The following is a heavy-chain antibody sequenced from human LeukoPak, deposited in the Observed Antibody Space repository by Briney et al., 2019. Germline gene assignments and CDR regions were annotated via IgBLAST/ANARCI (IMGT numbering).Heavy chain of an antibody. Sequence: GGSLRLSCAASGFTFSSYAMHWVRQAPGKGLEWVAVISYDGSNKYYADSVKGRFTISRDNSKNTLYLQMNSLRAEDTAVYYCARDSSVPAAGVLDYWGQGTLVTVSS. CDR3: ARDSSVPAAGVLDY. J-gene: IGHJ4*02. V-gene: IGHV3-30-3*01. D-gene: IGHD2-2*01. CDR2: ISYDGSNK. CDR1: GFTFSSYA.